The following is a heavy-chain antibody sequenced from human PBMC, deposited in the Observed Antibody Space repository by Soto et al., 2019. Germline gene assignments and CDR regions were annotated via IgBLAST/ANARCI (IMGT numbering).Heavy chain of an antibody. J-gene: IGHJ4*02. Sequence: PGGSLRLSCAASGFTFSSYGMHWVRQAPGKGLEWVAVIWYDGSNKCYADSVKGRFTISRDNSKNTLYLQMNSLRAEDTAVYYCARDPYCSGGSSEGCDGGCYWGQGTLVTVSS. CDR2: IWYDGSNK. CDR1: GFTFSSYG. CDR3: ARDPYCSGGSSEGCDGGCY. V-gene: IGHV3-33*01. D-gene: IGHD2-15*01.